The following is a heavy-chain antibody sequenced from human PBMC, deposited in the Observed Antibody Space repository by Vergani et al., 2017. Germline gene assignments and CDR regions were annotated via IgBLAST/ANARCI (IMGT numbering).Heavy chain of an antibody. V-gene: IGHV3-30*03. D-gene: IGHD3-22*01. J-gene: IGHJ4*02. CDR2: ISYDGSNK. Sequence: QVQLVESGGGVVQPGRSLRLSCAASGFTFSSYGMHWVRQAPGKGLEWVAVISYDGSNKYYADSVKGRFTISRDNSKNTLYLQMNSLRAEDTAVYYCAREFGHSSGYFMTDYWGQGTLVTVSS. CDR3: AREFGHSSGYFMTDY. CDR1: GFTFSSYG.